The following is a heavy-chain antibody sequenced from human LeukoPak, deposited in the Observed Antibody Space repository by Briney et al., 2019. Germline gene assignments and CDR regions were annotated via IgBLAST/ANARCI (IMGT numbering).Heavy chain of an antibody. D-gene: IGHD3-3*01. CDR1: GYTFTSYA. Sequence: ASVKVSCEASGYTFTSYAMNWVRQAPGQGLEWMGWINTNTGNPTYAQGFTGRFVFSLDTSVSTAYLQICSLKAEDTAVYYCARDNYDFWSGPSAPNWFDPWGQGTLVTVSS. V-gene: IGHV7-4-1*01. CDR3: ARDNYDFWSGPSAPNWFDP. J-gene: IGHJ5*02. CDR2: INTNTGNP.